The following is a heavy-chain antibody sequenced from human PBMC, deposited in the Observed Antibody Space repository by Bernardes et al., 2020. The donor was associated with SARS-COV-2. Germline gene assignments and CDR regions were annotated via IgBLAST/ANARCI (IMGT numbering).Heavy chain of an antibody. Sequence: GGSLRLSCAASGFSFRTYSMNWVRQAPGQGLEWVSSISTNSNYIYYADSVKGRFTISRDNAKNSLYLQMNSLRAEDTAVYYCAREGAVAATWGQATLVTVPS. CDR1: GFSFRTYS. V-gene: IGHV3-21*01. CDR2: ISTNSNYI. D-gene: IGHD6-19*01. CDR3: AREGAVAAT. J-gene: IGHJ5*02.